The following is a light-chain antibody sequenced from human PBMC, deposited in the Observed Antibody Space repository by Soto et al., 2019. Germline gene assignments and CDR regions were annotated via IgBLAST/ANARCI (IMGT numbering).Light chain of an antibody. CDR1: DIASKS. Sequence: SYELTQPPSVSVAPGQTARISCGGNDIASKSVHWSQQKPGQAPVLVVYDDNDRPSGIPERLSGPNSGDTATLTISRVEARDEADYYCQVWDSSSDHYVFGSGTKVTVL. V-gene: IGLV3-21*02. J-gene: IGLJ1*01. CDR3: QVWDSSSDHYV. CDR2: DDN.